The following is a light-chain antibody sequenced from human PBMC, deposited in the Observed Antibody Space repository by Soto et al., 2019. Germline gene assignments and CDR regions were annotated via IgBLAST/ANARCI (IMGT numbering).Light chain of an antibody. CDR2: RDY. Sequence: SNELTQPLSVSVALGQTARITCGGNNIGSKNVHWYQQKPGQAPVLVIYRDYNRPSGIPERFSGSNSVNTATLSISRAQAGDEADYYCQVWDSSTHVVFGGGTKVTVL. CDR3: QVWDSSTHVV. J-gene: IGLJ2*01. CDR1: NIGSKN. V-gene: IGLV3-9*01.